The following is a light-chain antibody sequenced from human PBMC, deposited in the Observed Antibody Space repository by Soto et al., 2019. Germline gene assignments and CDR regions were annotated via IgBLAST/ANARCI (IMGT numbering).Light chain of an antibody. V-gene: IGKV1-8*01. J-gene: IGKJ1*01. Sequence: AIRMTHSPSSFSASTGDRVTITCRASQGISSYLAWYQQKPGKAPKLLIYAASTLHSGVPSRFSGSGSGTDITLTISCLASEDFATFYCVQYYSYPWTVSHWTTVEIK. CDR3: VQYYSYPWT. CDR1: QGISSY. CDR2: AAS.